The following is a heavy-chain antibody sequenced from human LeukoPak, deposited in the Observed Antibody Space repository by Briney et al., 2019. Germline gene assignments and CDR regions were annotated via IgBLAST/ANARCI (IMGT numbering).Heavy chain of an antibody. J-gene: IGHJ3*02. CDR1: GFTFTSSA. CDR2: IVVGSGNT. D-gene: IGHD2-8*01. CDR3: EGVLIVYAEDDAFDI. V-gene: IGHV1-58*01. Sequence: GTSVKVSCKASGFTFTSSAVQWVRQARGQRLEWIGWIVVGSGNTNYAQKFQESVTITRDMSTSTAYMELSSLRSEDTAVYYCEGVLIVYAEDDAFDIWGQGTMVTVSS.